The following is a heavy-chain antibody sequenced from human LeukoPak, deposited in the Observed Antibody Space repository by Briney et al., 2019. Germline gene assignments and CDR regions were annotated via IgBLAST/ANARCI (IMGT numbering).Heavy chain of an antibody. CDR2: ISSSSSYI. Sequence: GGSLRLSCAASGFTFSSCSMNWVRQAPGKGLEWVSSISSSSSYIYYADSVKGRFTISRDNAKNSLYLQMNSLRAEDMAVYYCARDNSVRDEAWWFSPWGQGTLVTVSS. CDR1: GFTFSSCS. J-gene: IGHJ5*02. V-gene: IGHV3-21*04. D-gene: IGHD5-24*01. CDR3: ARDNSVRDEAWWFSP.